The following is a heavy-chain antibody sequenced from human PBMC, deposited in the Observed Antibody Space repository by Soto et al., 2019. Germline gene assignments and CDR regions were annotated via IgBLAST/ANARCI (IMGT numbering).Heavy chain of an antibody. CDR2: ISGSGVST. D-gene: IGHD3-10*01. V-gene: IGHV3-23*01. Sequence: EVQLLESGGGLVQPGGSLRLSCAASGFTFSSYAMSWVRQAPGKGLEWVSAISGSGVSTYYADSVKGRFTISRDNSKNTLYLQMNSLRAEDTAVYYCAKDSAMVRGEGDWGQGTLVTVSS. CDR3: AKDSAMVRGEGD. CDR1: GFTFSSYA. J-gene: IGHJ4*02.